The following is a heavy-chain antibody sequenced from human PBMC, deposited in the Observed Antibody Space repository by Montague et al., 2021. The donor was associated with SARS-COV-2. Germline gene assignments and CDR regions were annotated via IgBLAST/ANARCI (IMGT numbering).Heavy chain of an antibody. CDR1: GGSTSSYY. Sequence: SETLSLTCTVSGGSTSSYYWSWIRQPLAKGLEWIWCIYYCGSTNYNPSPKSRVTISVDTSTTQFSLKLNSVTAADTAVYYCARTIVVVSAASRYFDLWGRGTLVTVSS. J-gene: IGHJ2*01. CDR3: ARTIVVVSAASRYFDL. CDR2: IYYCGST. D-gene: IGHD2-2*01. V-gene: IGHV4-59*01.